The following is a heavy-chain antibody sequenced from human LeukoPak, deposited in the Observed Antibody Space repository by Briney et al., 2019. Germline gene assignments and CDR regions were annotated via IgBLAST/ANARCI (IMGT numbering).Heavy chain of an antibody. CDR2: IYYSGST. Sequence: SETLSLTCTVSGGSVSSSGYYWGWIRQPPGKGLEWIGSIYYSGSTYYNPSLKSRVTISVDTSKNQFSLKLRSVTAADTAVYYCARITLFGVVIGWGQGILVTVSS. J-gene: IGHJ4*02. CDR1: GGSVSSSGYY. V-gene: IGHV4-39*01. D-gene: IGHD3-3*01. CDR3: ARITLFGVVIG.